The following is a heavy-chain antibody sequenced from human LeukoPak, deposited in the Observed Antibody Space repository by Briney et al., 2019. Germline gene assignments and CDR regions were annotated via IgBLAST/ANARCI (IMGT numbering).Heavy chain of an antibody. J-gene: IGHJ4*02. CDR3: AREGYYDSSGYQY. Sequence: ASVKVSCKASGYTFTRYYMHWVRQAPGQGLEWMGWINPNSGGTNYAQKFQGRVTMTRDTSISTAYMELSRLRSDDTAVYYCAREGYYDSSGYQYWGQGTLVTVSS. D-gene: IGHD3-22*01. CDR2: INPNSGGT. V-gene: IGHV1-2*02. CDR1: GYTFTRYY.